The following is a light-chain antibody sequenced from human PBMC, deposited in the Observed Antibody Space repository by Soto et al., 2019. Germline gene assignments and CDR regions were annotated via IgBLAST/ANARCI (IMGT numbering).Light chain of an antibody. V-gene: IGKV1-12*02. J-gene: IGKJ3*01. Sequence: DIQMTQSPSSVSASVGDRVTITCRASRDINTWLAWYQQKPGKAPKLLIDAASTVQSGVPSRFSGSGSGTDFTLTISSREPEDAGTYYCQLAYSVPFAFGPRTKVDLK. CDR1: RDINTW. CDR2: AAS. CDR3: QLAYSVPFA.